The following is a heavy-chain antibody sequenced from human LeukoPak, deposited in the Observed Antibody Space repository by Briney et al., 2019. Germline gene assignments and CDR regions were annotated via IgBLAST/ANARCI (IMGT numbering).Heavy chain of an antibody. V-gene: IGHV4-38-2*02. J-gene: IGHJ4*02. D-gene: IGHD3-22*01. Sequence: PSETLSLTCTVSGYSISSGYYWGWIRQPPGKGLEWIGSIYHSGSTYYNPSLKSRVTISVDTSKNQSSLKLSSVTAADTAVYYCASLHYYDSSGYDYSDYWGQGTLVTVSS. CDR1: GYSISSGYY. CDR3: ASLHYYDSSGYDYSDY. CDR2: IYHSGST.